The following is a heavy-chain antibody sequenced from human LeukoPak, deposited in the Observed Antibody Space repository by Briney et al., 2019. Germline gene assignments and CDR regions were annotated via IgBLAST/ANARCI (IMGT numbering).Heavy chain of an antibody. CDR2: IRCDGSNK. Sequence: GGSLRLSCAASGFTFNNYGMHWVRQAPGKGLEWVAFIRCDGSNKYYADSVKGRFTISRDNAKNSLYLQMNSLRAEDTAMYYCARAYAGGIFDSWGQGTLVTVSS. V-gene: IGHV3-30*02. CDR3: ARAYAGGIFDS. CDR1: GFTFNNYG. D-gene: IGHD3-16*01. J-gene: IGHJ4*02.